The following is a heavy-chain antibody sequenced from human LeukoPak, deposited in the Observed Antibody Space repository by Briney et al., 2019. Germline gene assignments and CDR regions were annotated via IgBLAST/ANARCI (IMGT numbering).Heavy chain of an antibody. V-gene: IGHV4-39*07. D-gene: IGHD2-21*02. CDR2: IYYSGST. J-gene: IGHJ4*02. CDR1: GGSISSSSYY. CDR3: ARVPIVVVTAIYFDY. Sequence: SETLSLTCTVSGGSISSSSYYRGWIRQPPGKGLEWIGSIYYSGSTYYNPSLKSRVTISVDTSKNQFSLKLSSVTAADTAVYYCARVPIVVVTAIYFDYWGQGTLVTVSS.